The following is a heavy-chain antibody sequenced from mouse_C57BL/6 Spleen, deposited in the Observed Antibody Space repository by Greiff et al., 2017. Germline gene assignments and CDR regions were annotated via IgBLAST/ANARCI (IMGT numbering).Heavy chain of an antibody. CDR3: ASTTVPSTYFDV. CDR2: IHPNSGST. V-gene: IGHV1-64*01. J-gene: IGHJ1*03. CDR1: GYTFTSYW. D-gene: IGHD1-1*01. Sequence: QVQLKQPGAELVKPGASVKLSCKASGYTFTSYWMHWVKQRPGQGLEWIGMIHPNSGSTNYNEKFKSKATLTVDKSSSTAYMQLSSLTSEDSAVYYCASTTVPSTYFDVWGTGTTVTVSS.